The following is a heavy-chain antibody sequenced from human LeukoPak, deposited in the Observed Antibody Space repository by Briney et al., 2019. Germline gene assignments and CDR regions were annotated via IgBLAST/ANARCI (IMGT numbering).Heavy chain of an antibody. J-gene: IGHJ4*02. Sequence: GGSLRLSCVGTGFTFSNYTMNWVRQAPGKGLEWVSYVSRGSGYKYYADSVKGRFTISRDNAKSSVYLQMNTLRAEDSAVYYCARDGGSYFGSGSYSYYFDYWGQGILVTVSS. CDR2: VSRGSGYK. CDR1: GFTFSNYT. D-gene: IGHD3-10*01. V-gene: IGHV3-21*01. CDR3: ARDGGSYFGSGSYSYYFDY.